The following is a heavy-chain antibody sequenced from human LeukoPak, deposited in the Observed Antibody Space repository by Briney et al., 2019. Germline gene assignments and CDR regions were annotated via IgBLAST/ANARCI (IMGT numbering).Heavy chain of an antibody. CDR2: IYYSGST. Sequence: PSETLSLTCTVSGGSISSYYWSWIRRPPGKGLEWIAYIYYSGSTSYNPSLKSRVTISINTSKNQFSLKLTSVTTADTAVYYCARGPGGGSYSDAFDIWGQGTMVTVSS. CDR3: ARGPGGGSYSDAFDI. J-gene: IGHJ3*02. D-gene: IGHD1-26*01. CDR1: GGSISSYY. V-gene: IGHV4-59*01.